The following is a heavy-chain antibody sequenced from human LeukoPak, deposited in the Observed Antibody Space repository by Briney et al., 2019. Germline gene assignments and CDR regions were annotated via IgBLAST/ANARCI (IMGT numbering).Heavy chain of an antibody. CDR1: GDTFSSYT. D-gene: IGHD5-18*01. CDR3: AAAMVGYYHYYMDV. Sequence: ASVKVSCKASGDTFSSYTISWVRQAPGQGLEWMGRIIPILGIANYAQKFQGRVTITADKSTSTAYMELSSLRSEDTAVYYCAAAMVGYYHYYMDVWGKGTTVTVSS. CDR2: IIPILGIA. J-gene: IGHJ6*03. V-gene: IGHV1-69*02.